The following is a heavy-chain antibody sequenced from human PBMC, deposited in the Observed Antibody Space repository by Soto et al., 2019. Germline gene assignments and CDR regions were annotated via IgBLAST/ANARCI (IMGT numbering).Heavy chain of an antibody. V-gene: IGHV1-3*05. CDR3: ARGGWELLLRAGPNVGLDAFDI. J-gene: IGHJ3*02. Sequence: QVQLVQSGAEEKKPGASVKVSCKASGYTFTSYAMHWVRQAPGQRLEWMGWINAGNGNTKYSQKFPCIXIITRDTSASXXYXEQXSLRSEDTAVYYCARGGWELLLRAGPNVGLDAFDIWGQGTMVTVSS. CDR1: GYTFTSYA. CDR2: INAGNGNT. D-gene: IGHD1-26*01.